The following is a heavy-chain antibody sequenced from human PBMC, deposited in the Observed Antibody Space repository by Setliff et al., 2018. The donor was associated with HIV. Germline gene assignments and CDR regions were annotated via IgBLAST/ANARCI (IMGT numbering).Heavy chain of an antibody. CDR3: ARDRAWYYYGSGSVFDY. J-gene: IGHJ4*02. CDR2: TYYSGST. CDR1: GGSISSSSYY. Sequence: PSETLSLTCTVSGGSISSSSYYWGWIRQPPGRGLEWIGSTYYSGSTYYNPSLKIRVTISVDTSKNQFSLKLSSVTAADTAVYYCARDRAWYYYGSGSVFDYWGQGALVTVSS. D-gene: IGHD3-10*01. V-gene: IGHV4-39*07.